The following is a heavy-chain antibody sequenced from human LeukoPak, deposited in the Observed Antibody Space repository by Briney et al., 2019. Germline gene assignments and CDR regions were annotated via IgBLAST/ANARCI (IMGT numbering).Heavy chain of an antibody. D-gene: IGHD1-26*01. V-gene: IGHV3-9*01. CDR1: GFTLDDYA. J-gene: IGHJ4*02. Sequence: GGSLRLSCAASGFTLDDYAMHWVRQAPGKGLEWVSGISWNSGSIGYADSVKGRFTISRDNAKNSLYLQMNSLRAEDTAIYYCARDEGDWGQGTLVTVSS. CDR2: ISWNSGSI. CDR3: ARDEGD.